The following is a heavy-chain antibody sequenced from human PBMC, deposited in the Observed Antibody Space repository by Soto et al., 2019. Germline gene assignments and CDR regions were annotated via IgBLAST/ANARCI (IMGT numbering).Heavy chain of an antibody. CDR1: GFTFSSYA. Sequence: LRISCAASGFTFSSYAMSWVRQAPGKGLEWVSAISGSGGSTYYADSVKGRFTISRDNSKNTLYLQMNSLRAEDTAVYYCAKDPKDIVVVPVPWGQGTLVTVYS. D-gene: IGHD2-2*01. V-gene: IGHV3-23*01. CDR3: AKDPKDIVVVPVP. CDR2: ISGSGGST. J-gene: IGHJ5*02.